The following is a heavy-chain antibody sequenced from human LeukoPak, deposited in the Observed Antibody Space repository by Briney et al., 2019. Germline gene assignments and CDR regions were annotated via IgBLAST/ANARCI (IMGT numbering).Heavy chain of an antibody. J-gene: IGHJ4*02. V-gene: IGHV3-23*01. CDR1: GFTFSNFA. CDR2: ISGGGGTT. D-gene: IGHD4-17*01. CDR3: AKDFSYGDSPDY. Sequence: GGSLRLSCAASGFTFSNFAMSWVRQAPGRGLQWVSAISGGGGTTYFADSVKGRFIISRDNSKNTLYLQMNSLRAEDTAVYYCAKDFSYGDSPDYWGQGTLVTVSS.